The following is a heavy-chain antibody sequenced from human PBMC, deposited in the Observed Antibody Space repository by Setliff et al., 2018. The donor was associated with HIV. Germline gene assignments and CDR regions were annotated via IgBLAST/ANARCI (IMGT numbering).Heavy chain of an antibody. Sequence: ASAKVSCKASGYRFASYPMNWVRQAPGQGLEWMGWINTYTGNPTYAQGFTGRFVFSLDTSVSTAYLQIINLKSEDTALYYCARDAGGSGWYVFDQWGQGTLVTVSS. CDR3: ARDAGGSGWYVFDQ. D-gene: IGHD6-13*01. V-gene: IGHV7-4-1*02. CDR2: INTYTGNP. CDR1: GYRFASYP. J-gene: IGHJ4*02.